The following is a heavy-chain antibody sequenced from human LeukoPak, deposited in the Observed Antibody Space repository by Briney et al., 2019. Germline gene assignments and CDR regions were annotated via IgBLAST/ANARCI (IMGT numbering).Heavy chain of an antibody. CDR1: GGTFSSYA. J-gene: IGHJ4*02. CDR3: ARDQYNVIDS. Sequence: ASVKVSCKASGGTFSSYAISWVRQAPGQGLEWMGGIIPIFGTANYAQKFQGRVTITTDESTSTAYMELSSLRSEDTAVYYCARDQYNVIDSWGQGTLVTVSS. CDR2: IIPIFGTA. D-gene: IGHD1-14*01. V-gene: IGHV1-69*05.